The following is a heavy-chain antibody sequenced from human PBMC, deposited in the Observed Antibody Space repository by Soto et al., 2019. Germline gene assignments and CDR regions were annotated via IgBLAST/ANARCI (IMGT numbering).Heavy chain of an antibody. V-gene: IGHV1-3*01. CDR1: GYTFTHYT. Sequence: GASVTVSCKASGYTFTHYTIHWVRQAPGQSLEWMGWINPENGYTKYSQKFQGRVTITRDTSASTAYTELSGLRSEDTAVYYCAPNEGGYCSGVSCSWGQGTLVTVSS. CDR2: INPENGYT. J-gene: IGHJ5*02. D-gene: IGHD2-15*01. CDR3: APNEGGYCSGVSCS.